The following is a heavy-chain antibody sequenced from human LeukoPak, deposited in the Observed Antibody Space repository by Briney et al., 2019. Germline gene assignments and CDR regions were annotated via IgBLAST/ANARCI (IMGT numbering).Heavy chain of an antibody. J-gene: IGHJ6*02. CDR1: GFSLSTSGMC. Sequence: ESGPALVKPTQTLTLACTFSGFSLSTSGMCMSWVRQPPRKALEWLARIDWDDDKYYSTSLRTRLTISKDTSKNQVVLTMTNVDPVDTATYCARRAPHYYLSLSAGGNGMDVWGQGATVTVSS. V-gene: IGHV2-70*11. CDR3: ARRAPHYYLSLSAGGNGMDV. D-gene: IGHD3-10*01. CDR2: IDWDDDK.